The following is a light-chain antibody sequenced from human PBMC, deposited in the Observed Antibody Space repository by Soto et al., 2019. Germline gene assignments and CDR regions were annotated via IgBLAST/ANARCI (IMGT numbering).Light chain of an antibody. V-gene: IGLV2-11*01. CDR2: DVN. Sequence: QSALTQPRSVSGSPGQSVTISCTRTSSDVGGYNYVTWYQHHPGKAPKLMISDVNKRASGVSDRFSGSKSGNTASLTISGLQAEDEADYYCCSFAGRVFVFGTGTKLTVL. CDR1: SSDVGGYNY. CDR3: CSFAGRVFV. J-gene: IGLJ1*01.